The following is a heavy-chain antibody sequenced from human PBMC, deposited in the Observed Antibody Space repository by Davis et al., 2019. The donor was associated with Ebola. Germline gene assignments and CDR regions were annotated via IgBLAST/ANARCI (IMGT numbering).Heavy chain of an antibody. V-gene: IGHV1-2*02. D-gene: IGHD6-13*01. CDR3: ARAKKGQQLADP. Sequence: AASVKVSCKASGYTFTDYYWVRQAPGPGLEWMGWINPNSGGTNYAQKFQGRVTMTRDTSISTAYMELSRLRSDDTAVYYCARAKKGQQLADPWGQGTLVTVSS. CDR1: GYTFTDY. CDR2: INPNSGGT. J-gene: IGHJ5*02.